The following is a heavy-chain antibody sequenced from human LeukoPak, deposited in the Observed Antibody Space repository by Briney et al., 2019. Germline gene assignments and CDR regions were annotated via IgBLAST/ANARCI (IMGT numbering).Heavy chain of an antibody. CDR1: GGSFSGYY. CDR2: INHSGST. V-gene: IGHV4-34*01. D-gene: IGHD3-3*01. J-gene: IGHJ5*02. Sequence: SETLSLTCAVYGGSFSGYYWSWIRQPPGKGLEWIGEINHSGSTNYNPSLKSRVTISVDTSKNQFSLKLSSVTAADTAVYYCARGVLRFLEWLLTAPSSNWFDPWGQGTLVTVSS. CDR3: ARGVLRFLEWLLTAPSSNWFDP.